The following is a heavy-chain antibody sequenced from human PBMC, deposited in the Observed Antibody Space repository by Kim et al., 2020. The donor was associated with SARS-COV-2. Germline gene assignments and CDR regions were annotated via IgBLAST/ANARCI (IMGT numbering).Heavy chain of an antibody. CDR2: ISGSGGST. V-gene: IGHV3-23*01. D-gene: IGHD2-2*01. CDR1: GFTFSSYA. CDR3: AKANGYCSSTSCLDYYYYYGMDV. J-gene: IGHJ6*02. Sequence: GGSLRLSCAASGFTFSSYAMSWVRQAPGKGLEWGSAISGSGGSTYYADSVKGRFTISRDNSKNTLYLQMNSLRAEDTAVYYCAKANGYCSSTSCLDYYYYYGMDVWGQGTTVTVSS.